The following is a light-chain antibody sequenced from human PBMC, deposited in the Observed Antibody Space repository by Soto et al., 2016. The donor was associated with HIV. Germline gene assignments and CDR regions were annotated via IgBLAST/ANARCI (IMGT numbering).Light chain of an antibody. CDR2: KAS. J-gene: IGKJ2*01. CDR1: QDITTW. V-gene: IGKV1-5*03. CDR3: QQFGNKPYT. Sequence: DIQMTQSPSTLSASVGDRVTITCRASQDITTWLAWYQQKPGKPPNLLIYKASNLQNGVPSRFSGSGSGTEFTLSINSLQPDDFATYYCQQFGNKPYTFGQGQAGDQT.